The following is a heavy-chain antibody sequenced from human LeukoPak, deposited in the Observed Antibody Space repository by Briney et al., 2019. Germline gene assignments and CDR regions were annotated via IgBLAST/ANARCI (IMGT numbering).Heavy chain of an antibody. CDR1: GFTFSSYA. CDR2: ISGSGGST. V-gene: IGHV3-23*01. D-gene: IGHD3-16*02. Sequence: PGGSLRLSCAASGFTFSSYAMSWVREAPGRGLEWVSAISGSGGSTYYADPVKGRFTISRDNSKNTLYLQMNSLRAEDTAVYYCAKDLNRAEGSYYFDYWGQGTLVTVSS. CDR3: AKDLNRAEGSYYFDY. J-gene: IGHJ4*02.